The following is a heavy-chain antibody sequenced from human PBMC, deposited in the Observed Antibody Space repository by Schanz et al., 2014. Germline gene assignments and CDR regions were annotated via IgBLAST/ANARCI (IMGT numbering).Heavy chain of an antibody. Sequence: QVQLEQSGAEVKKPGASVKVSCKTSGYAFSDYGITWVRQAPGQGLQWMGWISPYTGNTNYAQKLQGRVTMTTDTSTSAAYMELRSLRSDDTAVYYCARGGYSSGWYDRDIAHFHSWGQGTLVSVSS. D-gene: IGHD6-19*01. CDR2: ISPYTGNT. CDR1: GYAFSDYG. V-gene: IGHV1-18*01. CDR3: ARGGYSSGWYDRDIAHFHS. J-gene: IGHJ4*02.